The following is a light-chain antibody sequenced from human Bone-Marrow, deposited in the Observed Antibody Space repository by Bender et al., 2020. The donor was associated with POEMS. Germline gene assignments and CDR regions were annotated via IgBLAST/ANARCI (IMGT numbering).Light chain of an antibody. J-gene: IGLJ3*02. V-gene: IGLV1-40*01. CDR3: QSYDMSLSGWV. CDR1: SSNMGAGYG. Sequence: QSVLTQPPSVSGAPGQTVTISCTGTSSNMGAGYGVNWYQQLPGTAPKLLIYNNENRPSGVPDRICGSKSGTSASLAITGLQAEDEADYYCQSYDMSLSGWVFGGGTKLTAL. CDR2: NNE.